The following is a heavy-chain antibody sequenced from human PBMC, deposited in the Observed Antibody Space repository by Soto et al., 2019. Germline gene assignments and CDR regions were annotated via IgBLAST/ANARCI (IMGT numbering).Heavy chain of an antibody. CDR2: ISYDGSNK. D-gene: IGHD7-27*01. Sequence: PGGSLRLSCAASGVTFSSYGMHWVRQAPGKGLEWVAVISYDGSNKYYADSVKGRFTISRDNSKNTLYLQMNSLRAEDTAVYYCAKDGEAGGRFDPWGQGTLVTVSS. J-gene: IGHJ5*02. CDR1: GVTFSSYG. V-gene: IGHV3-30*18. CDR3: AKDGEAGGRFDP.